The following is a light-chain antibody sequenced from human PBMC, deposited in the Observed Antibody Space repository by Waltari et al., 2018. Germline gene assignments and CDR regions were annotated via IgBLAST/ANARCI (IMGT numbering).Light chain of an antibody. CDR1: SSNIGNNH. CDR2: DTE. J-gene: IGLJ2*01. Sequence: QSLLTQSPSASGTPGQRVSISCSGSSSNIGNNHVYWYQHFPGTAPRPLIYDTERRPSGVPERFSASKSGTSASLAISGLRSEDEADYYCAAWDDSRSVVFGGGTRLTVL. V-gene: IGLV1-47*01. CDR3: AAWDDSRSVV.